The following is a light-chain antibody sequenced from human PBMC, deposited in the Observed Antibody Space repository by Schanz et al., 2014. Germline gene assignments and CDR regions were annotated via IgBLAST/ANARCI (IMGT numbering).Light chain of an antibody. CDR2: ATS. CDR1: QRVSSGN. CDR3: QQHGTLPVT. Sequence: EIVLTQSPGTLSLSPGERATLSCRASQRVSSGNLAWYQQKPGQAPRLLIYATSNRATGIPDRFSGSGSGTDFTLTISRLEPEDFAVYYCQQHGTLPVTFGQGTKVEIK. V-gene: IGKV3-20*01. J-gene: IGKJ1*01.